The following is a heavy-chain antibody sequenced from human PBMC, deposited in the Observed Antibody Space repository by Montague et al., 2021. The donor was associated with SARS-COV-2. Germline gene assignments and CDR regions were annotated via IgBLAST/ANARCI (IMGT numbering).Heavy chain of an antibody. CDR2: IYSGGNT. CDR1: GFIVSHNY. CDR3: ARDPYGMDV. V-gene: IGHV3-66*01. J-gene: IGHJ6*02. Sequence: SLRLSCAASGFIVSHNYMSWVHQAPGKGLEWVSIIYSGGNTYYADSVKGRFTISRDNSKNTLYLQMNSLRAEDTALYYCARDPYGMDVWGQGTTVTVS.